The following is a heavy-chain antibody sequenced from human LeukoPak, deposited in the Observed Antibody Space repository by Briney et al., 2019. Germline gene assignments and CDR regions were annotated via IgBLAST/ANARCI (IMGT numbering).Heavy chain of an antibody. V-gene: IGHV3-74*01. CDR2: INSDGSST. D-gene: IGHD1-26*01. Sequence: PGGSLRLSCAASGFTFTTHWMHWVRQAPGKGLVWVSRINSDGSSTVYADSVKGRFTISRDNAKNTLYLQMNSLRAEDTAVYYCAREATGNWFDPWGQGTLVTVSS. CDR1: GFTFTTHW. CDR3: AREATGNWFDP. J-gene: IGHJ5*02.